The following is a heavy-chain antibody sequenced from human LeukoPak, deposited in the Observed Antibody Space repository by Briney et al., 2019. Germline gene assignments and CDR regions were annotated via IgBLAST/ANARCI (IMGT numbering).Heavy chain of an antibody. D-gene: IGHD5-18*01. CDR3: ARDTSRIQLWLGYYYYMDV. Sequence: ASVKVSCKASGYTFTGYYMHWVRQAPGQGLEWMGWINPNSGGTNYAQKFQGRVTMTRDTSISTAYMELSRLRSDDTAVYYCARDTSRIQLWLGYYYYMDVWGKGTTVTVSS. J-gene: IGHJ6*03. CDR2: INPNSGGT. V-gene: IGHV1-2*02. CDR1: GYTFTGYY.